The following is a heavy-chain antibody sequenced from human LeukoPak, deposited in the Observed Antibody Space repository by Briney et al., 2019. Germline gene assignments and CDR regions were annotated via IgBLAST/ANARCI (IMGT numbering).Heavy chain of an antibody. Sequence: GASVKVSCKAPGYTFTSYAMNWVRQAPGQGLEWMGWINTNTGNPTYAQGFTGRFVFSLDTSVSTAYLQISSLKAEDTAVYYCASLAPPHFVLMVYWGQGTLVTVSS. CDR1: GYTFTSYA. CDR3: ASLAPPHFVLMVY. V-gene: IGHV7-4-1*02. CDR2: INTNTGNP. J-gene: IGHJ4*02. D-gene: IGHD2-8*01.